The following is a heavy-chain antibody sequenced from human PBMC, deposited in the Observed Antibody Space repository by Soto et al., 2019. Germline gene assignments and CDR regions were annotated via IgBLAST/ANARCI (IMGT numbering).Heavy chain of an antibody. CDR3: ARVRRYNWNYVHYYYGMDV. CDR2: IYHSGST. V-gene: IGHV4-4*02. Sequence: QVQLQESGPGLVKPSGTLSLTCAVSGGSISSSNWWSWVRQPPGKGLEWIGEIYHSGSTNYNPSLKSRVTISVDKSKNQFSLKLSSVTAADTAVYYCARVRRYNWNYVHYYYGMDVWGQGTTVTVSS. D-gene: IGHD1-7*01. CDR1: GGSISSSNW. J-gene: IGHJ6*02.